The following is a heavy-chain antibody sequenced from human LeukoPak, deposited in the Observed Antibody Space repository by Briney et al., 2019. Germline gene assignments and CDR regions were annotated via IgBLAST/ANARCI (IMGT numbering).Heavy chain of an antibody. V-gene: IGHV3-7*01. CDR1: GFTFSSSW. D-gene: IGHD4-11*01. J-gene: IGHJ4*02. CDR3: ARRHDYSNYPDY. CDR2: IKQDGSEK. Sequence: PGGSLRLSCVASGFTFSSSWMSWVRQAPGKGLEWVANIKQDGSEKSYVESVRGRFTISRDNAKNSLYLQMNSLRAEDTAVYYCARRHDYSNYPDYWGQGTLVTVSS.